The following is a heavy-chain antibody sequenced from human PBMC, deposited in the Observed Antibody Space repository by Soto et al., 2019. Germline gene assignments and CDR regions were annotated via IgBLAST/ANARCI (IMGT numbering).Heavy chain of an antibody. CDR3: ARERAVGIAVALNWFDP. CDR1: GFTFSSYS. D-gene: IGHD6-19*01. Sequence: EVQLVESGGGLVQPGGSLRLSCAASGFTFSSYSMNWVRQAPGKGLEWVSYISSSSSTIYYADSVKGRFTISRDNAKNSRYRQMNSLRDEDTAVYYCARERAVGIAVALNWFDPWGQGTLVTVSS. CDR2: ISSSSSTI. V-gene: IGHV3-48*02. J-gene: IGHJ5*02.